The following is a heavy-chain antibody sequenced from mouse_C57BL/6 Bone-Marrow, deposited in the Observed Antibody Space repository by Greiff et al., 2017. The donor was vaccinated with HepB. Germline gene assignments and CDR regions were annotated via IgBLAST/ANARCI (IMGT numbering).Heavy chain of an antibody. Sequence: EVMLVESGGDLVKPGGSLKLSCAASGFTFSSYGMSWVRQTPDKRLEWVATISSGGSYTYYPDSVKGRFTISRDNAKNTRYLQMSSLKSEDTAMYYCASYTTVVAHWYFDVWGTGTTVTVSS. J-gene: IGHJ1*03. D-gene: IGHD1-1*01. V-gene: IGHV5-6*01. CDR3: ASYTTVVAHWYFDV. CDR1: GFTFSSYG. CDR2: ISSGGSYT.